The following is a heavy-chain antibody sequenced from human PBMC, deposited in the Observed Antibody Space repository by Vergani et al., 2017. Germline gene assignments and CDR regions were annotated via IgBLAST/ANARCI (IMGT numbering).Heavy chain of an antibody. CDR3: ARRKSSIAARGFDP. V-gene: IGHV4-59*12. CDR2: INHSGST. Sequence: QVQLQESGPGLVKPSETLSLTCTVSGGSISSYYWSWIRQPPGKGLEWIGEINHSGSTNYNPSLKSRVTISVDTSKNQFSLKLSSVTAADTAVYYCARRKSSIAARGFDPWGQGTLVTVSS. D-gene: IGHD6-6*01. CDR1: GGSISSYY. J-gene: IGHJ5*02.